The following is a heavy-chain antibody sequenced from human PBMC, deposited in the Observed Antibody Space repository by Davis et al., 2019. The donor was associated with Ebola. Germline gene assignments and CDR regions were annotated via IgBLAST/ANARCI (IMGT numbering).Heavy chain of an antibody. CDR3: ARSRGWLFLYGMDV. Sequence: ASVKVSCKASGGSFNTFGVNWVRQAAGQGLEWMGWMNPTSGNTGYAQKIEGRVTMTRDASISTAYMELSSLTSEDTAVYYCARSRGWLFLYGMDVWGQGTTVTVSS. CDR2: MNPTSGNT. CDR1: GGSFNTFG. D-gene: IGHD3-9*01. V-gene: IGHV1-8*02. J-gene: IGHJ6*02.